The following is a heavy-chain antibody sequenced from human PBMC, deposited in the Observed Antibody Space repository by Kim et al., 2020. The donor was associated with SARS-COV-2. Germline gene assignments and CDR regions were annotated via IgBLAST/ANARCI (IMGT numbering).Heavy chain of an antibody. Sequence: SSGYAASWTGRFTVPRDNAKNSLYLQMSSLRAEGTALYHCASQKWWGFDYWGQGTLVTVSS. D-gene: IGHD2-15*01. V-gene: IGHV3-20*01. J-gene: IGHJ4*02. CDR2: SS. CDR3: ASQKWWGFDY.